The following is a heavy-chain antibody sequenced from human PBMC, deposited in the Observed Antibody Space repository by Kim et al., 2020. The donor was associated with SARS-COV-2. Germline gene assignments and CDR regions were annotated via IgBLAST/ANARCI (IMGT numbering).Heavy chain of an antibody. V-gene: IGHV1-46*01. Sequence: QKFQGRVTMTRDTSTSTVYMELSSLRSEDTAVYYCARGGRGYSFKGRIDYWGQGTLVTVSS. J-gene: IGHJ4*02. CDR3: ARGGRGYSFKGRIDY. D-gene: IGHD3-22*01.